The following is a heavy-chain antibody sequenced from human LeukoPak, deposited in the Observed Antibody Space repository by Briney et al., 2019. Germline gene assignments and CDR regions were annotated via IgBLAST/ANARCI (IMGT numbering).Heavy chain of an antibody. CDR1: GFTFSTYW. Sequence: GGSLRLSCAASGFTFSTYWMHWVRQAPGKGLVWVSRINSDGSTTSYADSVKGRFTISRDNAKNSLYLQMNSLRAEDTAVYYCARDGYGAWGTGGAFDIWGQGTMVTVSS. J-gene: IGHJ3*02. CDR2: INSDGSTT. V-gene: IGHV3-74*01. D-gene: IGHD7-27*01. CDR3: ARDGYGAWGTGGAFDI.